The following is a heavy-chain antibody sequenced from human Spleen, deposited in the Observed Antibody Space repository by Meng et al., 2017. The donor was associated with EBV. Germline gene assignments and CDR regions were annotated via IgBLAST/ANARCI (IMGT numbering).Heavy chain of an antibody. V-gene: IGHV4-39*07. J-gene: IGHJ4*02. CDR2: RHYSGNT. Sequence: SGPGLVNPSVPLSLPCNTPGASISSSSYYGAWIRQPPGKGLEWIGSRHYSGNTYYNPSLKSRVTISLDTSENQFSLNLKSVTAADTAAYYCARVSDLYSDYDPRIDYWGQGTLVTVSS. CDR3: ARVSDLYSDYDPRIDY. CDR1: GASISSSSYY. D-gene: IGHD5-12*01.